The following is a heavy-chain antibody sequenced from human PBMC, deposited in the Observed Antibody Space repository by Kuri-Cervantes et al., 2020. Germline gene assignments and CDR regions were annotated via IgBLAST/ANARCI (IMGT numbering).Heavy chain of an antibody. CDR2: ISHSGKT. Sequence: SQTLSLTCAVYGGSLRGYYWSWIRQSPGKGLEWIGEISHSGKTNYTPSLKSRVSISVDTSKSQFSLKLNSVTAADTAVYFCAREIVVARGGFDIWGQGTMVTVSS. D-gene: IGHD3-22*01. CDR3: AREIVVARGGFDI. CDR1: GGSLRGYY. V-gene: IGHV4-34*01. J-gene: IGHJ3*02.